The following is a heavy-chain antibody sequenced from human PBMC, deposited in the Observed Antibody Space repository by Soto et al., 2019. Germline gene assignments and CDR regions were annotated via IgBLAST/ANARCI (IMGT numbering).Heavy chain of an antibody. Sequence: QVQLVQSGAEVKKPGSSVKVSCRASGGTFSTSAISWVRQGPGQGLEWVGGIVPIYDTPVFGQKFQDRVKISADISTGTVYMEVSSLTSEETAVYFCATERGHRPVAGSAAFDTWGQGTMITV. CDR3: ATERGHRPVAGSAAFDT. CDR2: IVPIYDTP. V-gene: IGHV1-69*06. CDR1: GGTFSTSA. J-gene: IGHJ3*02. D-gene: IGHD6-19*01.